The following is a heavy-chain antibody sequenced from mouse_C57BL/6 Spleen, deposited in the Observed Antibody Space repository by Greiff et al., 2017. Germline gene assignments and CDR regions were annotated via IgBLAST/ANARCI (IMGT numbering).Heavy chain of an antibody. J-gene: IGHJ2*01. CDR2: IDPSDSYT. CDR1: GYTFTSYW. CDR3: ARRAQALYLDY. V-gene: IGHV1-59*01. D-gene: IGHD3-2*02. Sequence: QVQLQQPGAELVRPGTSVKLSCKASGYTFTSYWMHWVKQRPGQGLEWIGVIDPSDSYTNYNQKFKGKATLTVDTSSSTAYMQLSSLTSEDSAVYYYARRAQALYLDYWGQGTTLTVSS.